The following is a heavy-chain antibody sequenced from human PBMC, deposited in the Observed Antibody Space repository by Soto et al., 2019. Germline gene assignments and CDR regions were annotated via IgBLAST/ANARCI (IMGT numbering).Heavy chain of an antibody. J-gene: IGHJ4*02. Sequence: GGSLRLSCAASGFTFSSYAMSWVRQAPGKGLEWVSAISGSGGSTYYADSVKGRFTISRDNSKNTLYLQMNSLRAEDTAVYYCAKDDPLPVRIAVAGDPDYWGQGTLVTVSS. CDR1: GFTFSSYA. V-gene: IGHV3-23*01. CDR2: ISGSGGST. D-gene: IGHD6-19*01. CDR3: AKDDPLPVRIAVAGDPDY.